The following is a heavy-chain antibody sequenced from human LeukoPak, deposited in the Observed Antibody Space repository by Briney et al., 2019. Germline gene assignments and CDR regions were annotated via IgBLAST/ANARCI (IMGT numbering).Heavy chain of an antibody. Sequence: GGSLRLSCAASGFTFSSYAMRWVRQAPGKGLEWVSAISGSGGSTYYADSVKGRFTISRDNSKNTLYLQMDSLRAEDTAVYYCAKGAYSSSWFWFGPWGQGTLVTVS. CDR2: ISGSGGST. D-gene: IGHD6-13*01. J-gene: IGHJ5*02. CDR3: AKGAYSSSWFWFGP. CDR1: GFTFSSYA. V-gene: IGHV3-23*01.